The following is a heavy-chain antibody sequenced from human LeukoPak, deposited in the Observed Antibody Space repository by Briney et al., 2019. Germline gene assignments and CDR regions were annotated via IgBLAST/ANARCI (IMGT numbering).Heavy chain of an antibody. CDR3: ARGGSTAMDY. Sequence: TGGSLRLSYAASGFTFSSYAMHWVRQAPGKGLEWVAVISYDGSNKYYADSVKGRFTISRDNSKNTLYLQMNSLRAEDTAVYYCARGGSTAMDYWGQGTLVTVSS. D-gene: IGHD5/OR15-5a*01. J-gene: IGHJ4*02. CDR1: GFTFSSYA. CDR2: ISYDGSNK. V-gene: IGHV3-30*04.